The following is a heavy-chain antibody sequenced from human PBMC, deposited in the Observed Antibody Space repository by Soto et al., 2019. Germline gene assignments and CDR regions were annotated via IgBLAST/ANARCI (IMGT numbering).Heavy chain of an antibody. CDR3: ARALIYSSGWYDAFDI. V-gene: IGHV3-13*01. CDR2: IGTAGDT. Sequence: GGSLRLSCAASGFTFSSYDMHWVRQATGKGLEWVSAIGTAGDTYYPGSVKGRFTISRENAKNSLYLQMNSLRAGDTAVYYCARALIYSSGWYDAFDIWGQGTMVTVSS. J-gene: IGHJ3*02. D-gene: IGHD6-19*01. CDR1: GFTFSSYD.